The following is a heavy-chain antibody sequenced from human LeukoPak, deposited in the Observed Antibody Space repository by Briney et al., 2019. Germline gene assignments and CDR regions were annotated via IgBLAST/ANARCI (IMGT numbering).Heavy chain of an antibody. CDR2: IIPIFGTA. D-gene: IGHD3-22*01. V-gene: IGHV1-69*13. J-gene: IGHJ4*02. CDR3: ARRRADSSGYYHGFDY. CDR1: GGTFSSYA. Sequence: SVKVSCKASGGTFSSYAISWVRQAPGQGLEWMGGIIPIFGTANYAQKFQGGVTITADESTSTAYMELSSLRSEDTAVYYCARRRADSSGYYHGFDYWGQGTLVTVSS.